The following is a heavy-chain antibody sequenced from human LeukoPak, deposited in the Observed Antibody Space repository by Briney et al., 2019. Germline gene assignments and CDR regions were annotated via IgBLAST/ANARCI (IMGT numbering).Heavy chain of an antibody. D-gene: IGHD2-2*01. V-gene: IGHV3-23*01. CDR2: ISGSGGST. J-gene: IGHJ4*02. CDR3: AKCGCRYCSSTSCYFGY. Sequence: GGSLRLSCAASGFTFSSYAMSWVRQAPGKGLEWVSAISGSGGSTYYADSVKGRFTISRDNSKNTLYLQMNSLRAEDTAVYYCAKCGCRYCSSTSCYFGYWGQGTLVTVSS. CDR1: GFTFSSYA.